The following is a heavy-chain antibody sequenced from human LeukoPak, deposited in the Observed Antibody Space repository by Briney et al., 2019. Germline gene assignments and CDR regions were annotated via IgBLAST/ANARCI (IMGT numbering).Heavy chain of an antibody. CDR3: ARDLISGHYTFDY. D-gene: IGHD1-26*01. V-gene: IGHV3-48*02. CDR1: GFTFSSYS. J-gene: IGHJ4*02. CDR2: ISSSSTTI. Sequence: PGGSLRLSCAASGFTFSSYSMNWVRQAPGKGLEWVSYISSSSTTIHYADSVKGRFTVSRDNAKNSLYLQMNSLRDDDTAVYYCARDLISGHYTFDYWSQGTLVAVSS.